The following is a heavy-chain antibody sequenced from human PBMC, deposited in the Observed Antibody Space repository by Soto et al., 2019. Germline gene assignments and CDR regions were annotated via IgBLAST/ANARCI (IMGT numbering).Heavy chain of an antibody. Sequence: SETLSLTCTVSGGSISSGGYYWIWIRQHPGKGLEWIGYIYYSGSTYYNPSLKSRVTISVDTSKNQFSLKLSSVTAADTAVYYCARGLYYYYCMDVWGKGTTVTVSS. CDR3: ARGLYYYYCMDV. V-gene: IGHV4-31*03. CDR2: IYYSGST. J-gene: IGHJ6*03. CDR1: GGSISSGGYY.